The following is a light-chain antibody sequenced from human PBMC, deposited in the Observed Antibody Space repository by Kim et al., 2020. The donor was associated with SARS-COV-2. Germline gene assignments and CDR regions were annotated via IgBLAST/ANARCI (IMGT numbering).Light chain of an antibody. Sequence: SASVGDRVTITCRASQGINNYLAWYQQEPGKVPKLLIYAASALQSGVPSRFSGSGSGTDFTLTISSLLPEDVAIYFCQEYHSAPYTFGQGTKLEI. CDR3: QEYHSAPYT. CDR2: AAS. J-gene: IGKJ2*01. V-gene: IGKV1-27*01. CDR1: QGINNY.